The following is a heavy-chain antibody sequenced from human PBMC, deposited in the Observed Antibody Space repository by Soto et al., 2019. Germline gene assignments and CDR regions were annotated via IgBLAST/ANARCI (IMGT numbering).Heavy chain of an antibody. CDR1: GFTFSGYG. D-gene: IGHD5-12*01. J-gene: IGHJ4*02. CDR3: AKEERHSGYIIDY. CDR2: VSYEGSNK. V-gene: IGHV3-30*18. Sequence: GSLRLSCEASGFTFSGYGMHWVRQAPGKGLEWVSFVSYEGSNKYYADSVKGRFTISKDNSKNTLNLQMNSLRAEDTAVYYCAKEERHSGYIIDYWGQGTLVTVS.